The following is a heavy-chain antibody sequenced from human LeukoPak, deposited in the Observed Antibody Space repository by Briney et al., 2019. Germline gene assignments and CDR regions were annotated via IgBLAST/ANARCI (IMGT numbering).Heavy chain of an antibody. D-gene: IGHD1-26*01. J-gene: IGHJ6*03. CDR1: GGSISSYY. V-gene: IGHV4-59*01. CDR3: AKVREAQYYSYYMDV. Sequence: SETLSLTCTVSGGSISSYYWSWIRQPPGKGLEWIGYIYDSGSTNYNPSLKSRVTISIDTSKNQFSLKLSSVTAADTAMYFCAKVREAQYYSYYMDVWGKGTTVTVSS. CDR2: IYDSGST.